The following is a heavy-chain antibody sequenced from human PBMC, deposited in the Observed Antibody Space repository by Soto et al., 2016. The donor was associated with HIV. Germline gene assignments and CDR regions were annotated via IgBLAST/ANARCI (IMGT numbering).Heavy chain of an antibody. CDR1: GFTFTSYD. V-gene: IGHV1-8*03. CDR2: MNPISGNT. D-gene: IGHD3-10*01. Sequence: QVQLVQSGAEVKKPGASVKASCKASGFTFTSYDINWIRQAPGQRLEWLGWMNPISGNTGYAQKFQGRVTITRNNSISTAYMELSRLRSEDTAVYYCAKASVGGSGVMYYFDHWGQGTLVTVSA. J-gene: IGHJ4*02. CDR3: AKASVGGSGVMYYFDH.